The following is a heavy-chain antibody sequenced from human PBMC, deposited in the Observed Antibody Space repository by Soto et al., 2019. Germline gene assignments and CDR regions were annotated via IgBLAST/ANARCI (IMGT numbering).Heavy chain of an antibody. D-gene: IGHD2-2*01. Sequence: ASVKVSCKTSGYTFSNYGITWVRQAPGQPLGWLGWISLYSDGTNYAQKFQGRVSMTTETSTNTAYMELRRLRSDETDVYYCARVVPGDQAWFGPSRKGTRVTVSS. V-gene: IGHV1-18*01. CDR1: GYTFSNYG. CDR3: ARVVPGDQAWFGP. CDR2: ISLYSDGT. J-gene: IGHJ5*02.